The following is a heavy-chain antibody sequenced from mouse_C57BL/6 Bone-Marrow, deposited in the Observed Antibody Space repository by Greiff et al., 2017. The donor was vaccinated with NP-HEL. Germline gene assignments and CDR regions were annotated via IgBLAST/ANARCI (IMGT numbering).Heavy chain of an antibody. D-gene: IGHD2-2*01. V-gene: IGHV7-3*01. CDR2: IRNKANGYTT. CDR1: GFTFTDYY. CDR3: ARYVVTTRVYYAMDY. Sequence: EVMLVESGGGLVQPGGSLSLSCAASGFTFTDYYMSWVRQPPGKALEWLGFIRNKANGYTTEYSASVKGRFTISRDNSQSILYLQMNALRAEDSATYYCARYVVTTRVYYAMDYWGQGTSVTVSS. J-gene: IGHJ4*01.